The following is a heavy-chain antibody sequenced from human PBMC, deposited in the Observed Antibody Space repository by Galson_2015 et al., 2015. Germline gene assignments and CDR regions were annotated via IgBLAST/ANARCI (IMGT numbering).Heavy chain of an antibody. Sequence: SLRLSCAASGFTFTNHYMDWVRQAPGKGLEWVGRPRNKAKGYTTEYGASVKGRFTISRDDSRNTLYLQMNSLKIEDTAVYFCARYDTRGHYDNWGQGTLVTVSS. V-gene: IGHV3-72*01. CDR2: PRNKAKGYTT. J-gene: IGHJ4*02. CDR3: ARYDTRGHYDN. D-gene: IGHD3-22*01. CDR1: GFTFTNHY.